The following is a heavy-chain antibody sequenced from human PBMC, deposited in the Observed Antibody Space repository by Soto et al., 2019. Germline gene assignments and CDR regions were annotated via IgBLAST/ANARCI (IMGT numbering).Heavy chain of an antibody. V-gene: IGHV3-23*01. CDR1: GFTFSSYA. J-gene: IGHJ3*02. CDR2: ISGSGGST. Sequence: GGSLRLSCAASGFTFSSYAMSWVRQAPGKGLEWVSAISGSGGSTYYSDSGKGRFTISGDKSKNTLYLQMNSLRAEDAAVYYCAKDTTNWVSGAFDIWGQGTMVTVSS. D-gene: IGHD7-27*01. CDR3: AKDTTNWVSGAFDI.